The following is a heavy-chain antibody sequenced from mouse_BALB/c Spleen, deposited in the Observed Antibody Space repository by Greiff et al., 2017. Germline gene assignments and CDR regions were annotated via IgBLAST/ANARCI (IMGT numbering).Heavy chain of an antibody. Sequence: EVQLQQSGAELVKPGASVKLSCTASGFNIKDTYMHWVKQRPEQGLEWIGRIDPANGNTKYDPKFQGKATITADTSSNTAYLQLSSLTSEDTAVYYCARETARATHYYAMDYWGQGTSVTVSS. D-gene: IGHD3-2*01. CDR2: IDPANGNT. J-gene: IGHJ4*01. CDR1: GFNIKDTY. CDR3: ARETARATHYYAMDY. V-gene: IGHV14-3*02.